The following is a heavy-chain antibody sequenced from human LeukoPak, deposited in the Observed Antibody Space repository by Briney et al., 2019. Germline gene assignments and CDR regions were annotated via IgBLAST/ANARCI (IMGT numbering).Heavy chain of an antibody. V-gene: IGHV1-18*01. D-gene: IGHD3-22*01. Sequence: GASVKLSCKASGYTFTSYGISWVRQAPGQGLEWMGWISAYNGNTNYAQKLQGRVNMTTDTSTSTAYMDVRSLSSDHTAVYYGARDDDSSGYYYLALYWGQGTLVTVSS. CDR2: ISAYNGNT. CDR3: ARDDDSSGYYYLALY. CDR1: GYTFTSYG. J-gene: IGHJ4*02.